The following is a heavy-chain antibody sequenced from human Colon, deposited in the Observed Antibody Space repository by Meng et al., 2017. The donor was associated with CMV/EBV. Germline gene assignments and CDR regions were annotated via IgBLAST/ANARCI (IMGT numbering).Heavy chain of an antibody. V-gene: IGHV3-23*01. J-gene: IGHJ6*02. CDR2: INGVGDTT. CDR1: GFTFNRNS. D-gene: IGHD4-17*01. CDR3: IRYSDVHNYFFGLDV. Sequence: GGSLRLSCAASGFTFNRNSMSWVRQAPGKGLEWVSGINGVGDTTYYADSVKGRFTISRDNAKNSLSLQINSLRVEDTAVYYCIRYSDVHNYFFGLDVWGQGTTVTVSS.